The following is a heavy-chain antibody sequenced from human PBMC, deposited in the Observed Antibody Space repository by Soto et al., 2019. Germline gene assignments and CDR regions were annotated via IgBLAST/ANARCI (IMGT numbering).Heavy chain of an antibody. CDR3: ARGSDFWSGYYFDY. D-gene: IGHD3-3*01. V-gene: IGHV4-30-4*01. CDR1: GGSISSGDYY. Sequence: SETLSLTCTVSGGSISSGDYYWSWIRQPPGKGLEWIGYIYYSGSTYYNPSLKSRVTISVDTSKNQFSLTLSSVTAADTAVYYCARGSDFWSGYYFDYWGQGTLVTVSS. CDR2: IYYSGST. J-gene: IGHJ4*02.